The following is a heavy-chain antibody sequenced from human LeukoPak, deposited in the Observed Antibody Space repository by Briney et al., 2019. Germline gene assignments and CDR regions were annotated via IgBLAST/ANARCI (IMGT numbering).Heavy chain of an antibody. CDR2: IGSNGDNT. V-gene: IGHV3-64D*06. CDR3: VRGTGY. J-gene: IGHJ4*02. Sequence: GGSLRLSCSVSGFTFSTYVMHWVRQAPGKGLEYVSAIGSNGDNTYYADSMKGRFTISRDNSKNTLYLQMSSLGADDTAVYYCVRGTGYWGQGTLVTVSS. CDR1: GFTFSTYV.